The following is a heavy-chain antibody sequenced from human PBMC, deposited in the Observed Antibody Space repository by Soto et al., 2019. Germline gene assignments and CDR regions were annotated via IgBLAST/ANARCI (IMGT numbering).Heavy chain of an antibody. CDR3: ARDPAVAGGNWFDP. CDR2: IYYSGST. J-gene: IGHJ5*02. Sequence: PSETLSLTCTVSGGSISSGGYYWSWIRQHPGKGLEWIGYIYYSGSTYYNPSLKSRVTISVDTSKNQFSLKLSSVTAADTAVYYCARDPAVAGGNWFDPWGQGTLVTVSS. V-gene: IGHV4-31*03. CDR1: GGSISSGGYY. D-gene: IGHD6-19*01.